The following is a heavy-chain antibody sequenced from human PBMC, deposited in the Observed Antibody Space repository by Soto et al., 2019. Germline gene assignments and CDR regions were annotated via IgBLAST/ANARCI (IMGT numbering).Heavy chain of an antibody. Sequence: GGSLRLSCAASGFTFSSYGMHWVRQAPGKGLEWVAVISYDGSNKYYADSVKGRFTISRDNSKNTLYLQMNSLRAEDTAVYYCAKDQQLVPYYYYGMDAWGQGTTVTVSS. CDR1: GFTFSSYG. CDR2: ISYDGSNK. D-gene: IGHD6-13*01. V-gene: IGHV3-30*18. J-gene: IGHJ6*02. CDR3: AKDQQLVPYYYYGMDA.